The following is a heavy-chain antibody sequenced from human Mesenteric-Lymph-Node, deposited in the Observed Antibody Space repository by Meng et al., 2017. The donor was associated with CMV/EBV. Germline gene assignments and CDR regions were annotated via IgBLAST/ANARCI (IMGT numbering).Heavy chain of an antibody. Sequence: GGSLRLSCAASGFTFSSYWMSWVRQAPGKGLEWVANIKQDGSEKYYVDSVKGRFTISRDNAKNSLYLQMNSLRAEDTAVYYCAKDLRVATIGGGLDYWGQGTLVTVSS. J-gene: IGHJ4*02. CDR1: GFTFSSYW. D-gene: IGHD5-24*01. CDR3: AKDLRVATIGGGLDY. CDR2: IKQDGSEK. V-gene: IGHV3-7*01.